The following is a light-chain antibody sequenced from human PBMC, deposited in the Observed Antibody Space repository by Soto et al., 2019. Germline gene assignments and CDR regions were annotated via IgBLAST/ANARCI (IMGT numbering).Light chain of an antibody. CDR1: TGAVTSNQH. CDR2: DTS. V-gene: IGLV7-46*01. CDR3: SLSYNAARV. J-gene: IGLJ2*01. Sequence: QAVVTQEPSLTVSPGGTVTLTCGSSTGAVTSNQHPYWFQLKAGQAPRTLIYDTSNKHSWTPARFSGSLLGDKAALTLSGAQPEDEAQYYCSLSYNAARVFGGGTKLIVL.